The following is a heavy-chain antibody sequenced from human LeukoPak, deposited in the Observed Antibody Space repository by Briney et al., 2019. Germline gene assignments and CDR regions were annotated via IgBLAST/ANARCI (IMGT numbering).Heavy chain of an antibody. V-gene: IGHV5-51*01. J-gene: IGHJ4*02. CDR1: GYSFANYW. CDR2: IYPGDSDT. Sequence: GESLKISCKGSGYSFANYWIGWVRQMPGKGLEWMGIIYPGDSDTRYSPSFQGQVTISADKSVGTTYLQWSSLKASDTAMYYCAASTYGSGSYVGFDSWGQGTLVSVSS. CDR3: AASTYGSGSYVGFDS. D-gene: IGHD3-10*01.